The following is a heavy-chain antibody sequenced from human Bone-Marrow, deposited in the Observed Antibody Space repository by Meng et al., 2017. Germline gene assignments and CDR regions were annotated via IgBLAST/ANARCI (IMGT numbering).Heavy chain of an antibody. CDR1: GYTFTSYD. CDR2: MNPNSGNT. V-gene: IGHV1-8*01. D-gene: IGHD3-9*01. J-gene: IGHJ5*02. CDR3: ARGTPTHDEILPGFGP. Sequence: QVQLVQSGAEVKKPGASVKVSCKASGYTFTSYDINWVRQATGQGLEWMGWMNPNSGNTGYAQKFQGRVTLSRNISKNTAYMELRSLRSEDTAVYFCARGTPTHDEILPGFGPWGRGTLVTVSS.